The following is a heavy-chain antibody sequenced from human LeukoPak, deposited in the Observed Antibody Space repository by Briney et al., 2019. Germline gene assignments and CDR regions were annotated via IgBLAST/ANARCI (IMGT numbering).Heavy chain of an antibody. J-gene: IGHJ5*02. CDR2: IKQDGSQK. V-gene: IGHV3-7*01. CDR1: RFTFSSYW. Sequence: GGSLRLSCTASRFTFSSYWMNWVRQAPGKGLEWVANIKQDGSQKYYVDSVKGRFTISRDNAKNSLYLQMNSLRAEDTAVYYCAKDDRIVHWFDPWGQGTLVTVSS. D-gene: IGHD3-16*02. CDR3: AKDDRIVHWFDP.